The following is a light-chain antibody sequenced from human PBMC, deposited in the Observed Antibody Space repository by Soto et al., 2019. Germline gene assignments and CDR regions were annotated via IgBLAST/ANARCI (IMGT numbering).Light chain of an antibody. V-gene: IGLV2-8*01. CDR2: EVS. CDR3: SSYAGRNNFVV. Sequence: QSVLTQPLSASGSPGQSVTISCTGTSSDVGGYNYVSWYQQHPGKAPKLMIYEVSKRPSGVPDRFSGSKSGNTASLTVSGLQAEDEADYYCSSYAGRNNFVVFGTGTKVTVL. J-gene: IGLJ1*01. CDR1: SSDVGGYNY.